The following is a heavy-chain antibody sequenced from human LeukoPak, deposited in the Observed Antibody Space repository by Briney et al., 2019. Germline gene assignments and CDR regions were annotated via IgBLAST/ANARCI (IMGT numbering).Heavy chain of an antibody. D-gene: IGHD1-26*01. CDR2: ISNSGTTM. CDR3: ARGIQGATTYFYYYMDL. V-gene: IGHV3-48*03. J-gene: IGHJ6*03. CDR1: GFTFSGFE. Sequence: RGSLRLSCVASGFTFSGFEMNWVRQAPGKGLEWLSYISNSGTTMYHADSLKGRFTIFRDNTKNSLYLQMNNLGAEDTAVYFCARGIQGATTYFYYYMDLWGQGTMVTVSS.